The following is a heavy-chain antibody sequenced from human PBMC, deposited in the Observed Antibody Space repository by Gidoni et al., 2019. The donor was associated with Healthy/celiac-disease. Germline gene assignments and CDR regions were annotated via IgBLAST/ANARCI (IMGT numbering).Heavy chain of an antibody. CDR3: ARAHGGRAPVDY. Sequence: GRSLRLSCAASGFTFSSYGMHWVRQAPGKGLEWVAVIWYDGSNKYYADSVKGRFTISRDNSKNTLYLQMNSLRAEDTAVYYCARAHGGRAPVDYWGQGTLVTVSS. J-gene: IGHJ4*02. V-gene: IGHV3-33*01. CDR1: GFTFSSYG. D-gene: IGHD3-16*01. CDR2: IWYDGSNK.